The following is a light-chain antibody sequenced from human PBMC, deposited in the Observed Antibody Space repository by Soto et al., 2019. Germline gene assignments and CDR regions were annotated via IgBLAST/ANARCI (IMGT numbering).Light chain of an antibody. V-gene: IGKV1-9*01. J-gene: IGKJ5*01. CDR3: QQRSNWPPT. CDR2: AAS. CDR1: QGIDSS. Sequence: ILLTQSPSSLSASVGDRVTITCLASQGIDSSFAWYQQKPGKAPKLLIYAASSLQSGVPSRFSGSGSGTDFTLTISSLEPEDFAVYYCQQRSNWPPTFGQGTRLEIK.